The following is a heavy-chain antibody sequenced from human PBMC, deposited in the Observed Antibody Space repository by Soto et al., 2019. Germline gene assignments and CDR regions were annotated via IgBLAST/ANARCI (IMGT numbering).Heavy chain of an antibody. CDR2: INHSGST. CDR1: GGSFSGYY. Sequence: QVQLQQWGAGLLKPSETLSLTCAVYGGSFSGYYWSWIRQPPGKGLEWIGEINHSGSTNYNPSLKSRVPISVDTSKNQFSLRLSSVTAADTAVYYCARGRFFVVVPAETTLGWFDPWGQGTLVTVSS. V-gene: IGHV4-34*01. J-gene: IGHJ5*02. CDR3: ARGRFFVVVPAETTLGWFDP. D-gene: IGHD2-2*01.